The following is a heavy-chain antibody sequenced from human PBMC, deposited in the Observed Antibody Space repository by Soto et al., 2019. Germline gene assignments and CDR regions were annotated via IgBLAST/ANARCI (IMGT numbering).Heavy chain of an antibody. Sequence: QVQLQESGPGLVKPSGTLSLTCAVSGASFTTGHWWTWVRQSPGKGLEWIGEIYQGGITNYNPSLSSRLTNSLNKSKNQFSLKLTSATAADTALYYCARGFSFSDSPGNDRIYFYYGLDVWGQGTTVTISS. D-gene: IGHD3-22*01. J-gene: IGHJ6*02. V-gene: IGHV4-4*02. CDR3: ARGFSFSDSPGNDRIYFYYGLDV. CDR1: GASFTTGHW. CDR2: IYQGGIT.